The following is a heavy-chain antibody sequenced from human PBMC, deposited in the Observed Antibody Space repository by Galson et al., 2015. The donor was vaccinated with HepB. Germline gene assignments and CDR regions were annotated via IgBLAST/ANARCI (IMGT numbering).Heavy chain of an antibody. J-gene: IGHJ4*02. CDR1: GFTFTSYA. V-gene: IGHV3-23*01. Sequence: SLRLSCAASGFTFTSYAMSWVRQAPGKGLEWVSTISGSGGSTYYADSVKGRFTISRDNSKNTLYLQMNSLRAEDTAVYYCVQQPSVVLVIITWGLGTLVTVSS. CDR2: ISGSGGST. D-gene: IGHD3-22*01. CDR3: VQQPSVVLVIIT.